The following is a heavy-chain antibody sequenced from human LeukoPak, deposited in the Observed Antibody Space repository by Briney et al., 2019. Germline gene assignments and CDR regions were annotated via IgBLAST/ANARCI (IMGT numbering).Heavy chain of an antibody. D-gene: IGHD3-10*01. Sequence: ASVKVSCKASGYTFTNYDVNWVRQAPGQGLEWMGWINPNSGGTNYAQKFQGRVTMTRDTSISTAYMELSRLRSDDTAVYYCARFSFGFSFVLNPHLGELSYWGQGTLVTVSS. J-gene: IGHJ4*02. CDR1: GYTFTNYD. V-gene: IGHV1-2*02. CDR3: ARFSFGFSFVLNPHLGELSY. CDR2: INPNSGGT.